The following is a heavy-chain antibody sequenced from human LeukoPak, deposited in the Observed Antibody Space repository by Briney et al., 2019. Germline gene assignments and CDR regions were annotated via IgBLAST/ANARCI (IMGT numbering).Heavy chain of an antibody. CDR2: IYSGGST. CDR3: AKAGGSFYYYYYYMDX. J-gene: IGHJ6*03. D-gene: IGHD1-26*01. V-gene: IGHV3-53*05. CDR1: GFTFSNAW. Sequence: PGGSLRLSCAASGFTFSNAWMSWVRQAPGKGLEWVSVIYSGGSTYYADSVKGRFTISRDNSKNSLYLQMNSLRTEDTALYYCAKAGGSFYYYYYYMDXWGKGXXVTV.